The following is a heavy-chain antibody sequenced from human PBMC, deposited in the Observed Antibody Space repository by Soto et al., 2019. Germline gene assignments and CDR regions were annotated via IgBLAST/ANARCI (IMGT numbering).Heavy chain of an antibody. CDR2: IIPIFGTA. Sequence: SVKVSCKASGGTFSSYAISWVRQAPGQGLEWMGGIIPIFGTANYAQKFQGRVTITADKSKSTAYMELSSLRSEDTAVYYCASDGRVRLYGDLTYYFHXWGQGTLVTVSX. V-gene: IGHV1-69*06. J-gene: IGHJ4*02. CDR1: GGTFSSYA. D-gene: IGHD4-17*01. CDR3: ASDGRVRLYGDLTYYFHX.